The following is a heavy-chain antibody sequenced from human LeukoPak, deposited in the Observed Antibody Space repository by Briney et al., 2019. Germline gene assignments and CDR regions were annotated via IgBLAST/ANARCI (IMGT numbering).Heavy chain of an antibody. V-gene: IGHV4-30-2*01. D-gene: IGHD3-22*01. CDR2: IYHSRST. CDR1: GGSISSGDYS. Sequence: SETLSLTCAVSGGSISSGDYSWSWVRQPSGKGLEWIGNIYHSRSTYYNPSLKSRVTISVDRSKNQFSLKLSSVTAADTAVYYCARGDSSGYYPYHWGQGTLVTVSS. J-gene: IGHJ5*02. CDR3: ARGDSSGYYPYH.